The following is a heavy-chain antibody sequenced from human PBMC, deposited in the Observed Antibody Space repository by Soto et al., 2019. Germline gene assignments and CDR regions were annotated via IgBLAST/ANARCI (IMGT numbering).Heavy chain of an antibody. CDR3: AKLLRPGLQFFDF. V-gene: IGHV3-23*01. CDR2: ISSSGDPT. J-gene: IGHJ4*02. CDR1: GFTFSDYA. D-gene: IGHD4-4*01. Sequence: EVQLLESGGGLVQPGGSLRLSCAASGFTFSDYAMSWVRQAPGKGLDWVSAISSSGDPTCYADSVKGRFTISRDNSKNTLYLQVNSLRAEDTAVYYCAKLLRPGLQFFDFWGQGTLVTVSS.